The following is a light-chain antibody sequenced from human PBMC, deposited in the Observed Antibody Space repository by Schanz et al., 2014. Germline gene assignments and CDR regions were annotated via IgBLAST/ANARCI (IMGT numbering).Light chain of an antibody. CDR1: QSVSSN. CDR3: QKYDGYSPPFT. J-gene: IGKJ2*01. Sequence: EIVMTQSPASLSVSPGERATLSCRASQSVSSNLAWYQQKPGQVPRLLMFAASTRATGIPARFSGSGSGTEFTLTVSSLQSEDFATYYCQKYDGYSPPFTFGQGTRLEI. CDR2: AAS. V-gene: IGKV3-15*01.